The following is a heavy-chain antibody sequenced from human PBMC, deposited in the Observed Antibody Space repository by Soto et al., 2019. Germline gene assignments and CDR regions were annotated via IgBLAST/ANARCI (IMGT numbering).Heavy chain of an antibody. CDR2: IYYRGST. V-gene: IGHV4-31*03. Sequence: PPETLPFSCPVSGGSISSCGYYWSWIRQHPVKVLEWIGYIYYRGSTYDNPSLKSRGSISVYSSKNKFSLNLGYVNAENTALYDGEREGYYGSXGYQVDIWSQRTMV. J-gene: IGHJ3*02. D-gene: IGHD3-22*01. CDR1: GGSISSCGYY. CDR3: EREGYYGSXGYQVDI.